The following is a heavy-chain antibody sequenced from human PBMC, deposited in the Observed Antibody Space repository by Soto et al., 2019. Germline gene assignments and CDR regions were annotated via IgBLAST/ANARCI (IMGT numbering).Heavy chain of an antibody. CDR1: GYTFTSYY. CDR2: INPSGGST. Sequence: QVQLVQSGAEVKKPGASVKVSCKASGYTFTSYYMHWVRQAPGQGLEWVGIINPSGGSTSYAQKFQGRVTMTTDTSTSTAYMELRSLRSDDTAVYYCARAALSPFDYWGQGTLVTVSS. V-gene: IGHV1-46*01. CDR3: ARAALSPFDY. J-gene: IGHJ4*02.